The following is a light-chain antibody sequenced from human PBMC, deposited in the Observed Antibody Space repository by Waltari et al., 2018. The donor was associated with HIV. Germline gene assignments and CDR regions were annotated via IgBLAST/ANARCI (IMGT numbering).Light chain of an antibody. CDR1: SSTIRNYF. Sequence: QSVLTQPPSASVTPGHRVTISCSGSSSTIRNYFIYLYQQFPGTAPKLLIYRNDQRPSGVPDRFSGSKSGTSASLAISGLRSEDEADYYCATWDDTLSAWVFSGGTKLTVL. J-gene: IGLJ2*01. CDR2: RND. V-gene: IGLV1-47*01. CDR3: ATWDDTLSAWV.